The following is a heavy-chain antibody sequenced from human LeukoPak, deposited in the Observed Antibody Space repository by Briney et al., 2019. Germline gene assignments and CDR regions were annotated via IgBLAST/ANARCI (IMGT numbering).Heavy chain of an antibody. J-gene: IGHJ4*02. Sequence: PGGSLRLSCAVSGFTLTSHSMNWVRQAPGKGLEWVSSIGSRTGYAYYGDSVRGRFTISRDIAKNSLYLQMNSLRVEDTAIYYCAREYCSGGTCYGYWGQGTLVTVSS. CDR2: IGSRTGYA. CDR3: AREYCSGGTCYGY. D-gene: IGHD2-15*01. V-gene: IGHV3-21*01. CDR1: GFTLTSHS.